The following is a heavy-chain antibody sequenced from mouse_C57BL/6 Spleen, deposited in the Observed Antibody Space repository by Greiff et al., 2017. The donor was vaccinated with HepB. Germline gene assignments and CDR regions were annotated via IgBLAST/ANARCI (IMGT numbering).Heavy chain of an antibody. CDR1: GFSLTSYG. V-gene: IGHV2-2*01. Sequence: QVQLKESGPGLVQPSQRLSITCTVSGFSLTSYGVHWVRQSPGKGLEWLGVIWSGGSTDYNAAFISRLSISKDNSKSQVFFKMNSLQADDTAIYYCARNPYYYGSSSYYYAMDYWGQGTSVTVSS. J-gene: IGHJ4*01. CDR2: IWSGGST. D-gene: IGHD1-1*01. CDR3: ARNPYYYGSSSYYYAMDY.